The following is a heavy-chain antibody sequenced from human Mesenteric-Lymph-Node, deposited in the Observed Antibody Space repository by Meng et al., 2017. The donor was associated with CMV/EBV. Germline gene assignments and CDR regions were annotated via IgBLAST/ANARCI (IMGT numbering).Heavy chain of an antibody. D-gene: IGHD5-24*01. J-gene: IGHJ4*02. Sequence: GSLRPPCTVSGYSISSGYYWGCIRQPPGKWLEWIGSIYHSGSTYYNPSLKSRVTISVDTSKNQFSLKLSSVTATDTAVYYCARDGMRDGYSYIGYWGQGTLVTVSS. CDR2: IYHSGST. V-gene: IGHV4-38-2*02. CDR1: GYSISSGYY. CDR3: ARDGMRDGYSYIGY.